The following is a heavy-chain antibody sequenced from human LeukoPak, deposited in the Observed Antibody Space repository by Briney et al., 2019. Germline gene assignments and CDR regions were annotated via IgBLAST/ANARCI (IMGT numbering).Heavy chain of an antibody. V-gene: IGHV4-59*11. D-gene: IGHD4-17*01. CDR1: GGSISSHY. J-gene: IGHJ4*02. Sequence: SETLSLTCTVSGGSISSHYWSWIRQPPGKGLEWIGYIYYSGSTNYNPSLKSRVTISVDTSKNQFSLKLSSVTAADTAVYYCAKDVYGDYGGLDYWGQGTLVTVSS. CDR2: IYYSGST. CDR3: AKDVYGDYGGLDY.